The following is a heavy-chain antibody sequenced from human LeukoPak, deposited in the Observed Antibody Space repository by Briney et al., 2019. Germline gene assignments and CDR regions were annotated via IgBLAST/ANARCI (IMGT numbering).Heavy chain of an antibody. J-gene: IGHJ4*02. CDR3: AGGYGSGSYFFY. V-gene: IGHV4-30-2*01. Sequence: PSETLSLTCAVSGGSISSGGYSWSWLRQPPGKGLEWIGYIYHSGSTYYNPSLKSRVTISVDRSKNQFSLKLSSVTAADTAVYYCAGGYGSGSYFFYWGQGTLVTVSS. CDR1: GGSISSGGYS. CDR2: IYHSGST. D-gene: IGHD3-10*01.